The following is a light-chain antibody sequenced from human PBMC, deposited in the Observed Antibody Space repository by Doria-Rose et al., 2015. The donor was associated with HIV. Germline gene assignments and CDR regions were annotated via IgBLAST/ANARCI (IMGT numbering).Light chain of an antibody. V-gene: IGKV1-12*01. Sequence: DIRMTRSPSSVSASVGDRVTITCRASEAISSWLVWYQQKPGKAPKVLIYAASTLQGGVPSRFSGSGFGTDFTLTISNLQPEDFATYYCQQSNSFPITFGQGTRPEIK. CDR2: AAS. J-gene: IGKJ5*01. CDR3: QQSNSFPIT. CDR1: EAISSW.